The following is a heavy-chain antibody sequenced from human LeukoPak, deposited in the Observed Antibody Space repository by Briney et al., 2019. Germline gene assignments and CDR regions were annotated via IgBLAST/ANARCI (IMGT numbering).Heavy chain of an antibody. CDR2: IYTSGST. D-gene: IGHD2/OR15-2a*01. V-gene: IGHV4-61*02. CDR1: GGSISSGSYY. J-gene: IGHJ4*02. Sequence: PSETLSLTCTVSGGSISSGSYYWSWIRQPAGKGLEWIGRIYTSGSTNYNPSLESRATISIDTSTNQFSLILRSVTAADTAVYYCARRAGHSSTFDNWGQGTLVIVSS. CDR3: ARRAGHSSTFDN.